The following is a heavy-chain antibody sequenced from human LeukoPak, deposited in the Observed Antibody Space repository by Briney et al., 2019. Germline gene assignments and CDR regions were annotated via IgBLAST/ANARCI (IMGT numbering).Heavy chain of an antibody. D-gene: IGHD5-24*01. V-gene: IGHV1-46*01. Sequence: ASVRVSCKAFGYTFTSNYMHWVRQAPGQGPEWMGVISPSGGSTTYAQKFQGRVTLTRDMSTSTDYLELSSLRSEDTAVYYCARDNSVRDGAWWFNPWGQGTLVTVSS. CDR1: GYTFTSNY. J-gene: IGHJ5*02. CDR2: ISPSGGST. CDR3: ARDNSVRDGAWWFNP.